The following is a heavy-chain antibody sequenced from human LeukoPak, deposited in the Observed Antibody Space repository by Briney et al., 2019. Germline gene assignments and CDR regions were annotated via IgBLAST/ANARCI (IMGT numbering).Heavy chain of an antibody. V-gene: IGHV1-58*02. D-gene: IGHD3-22*01. Sequence: GTSVKVSCKASGFTFTSSAMQWVRQTRGQRLEWIGWIVVGSGNTNYAQKFQERVTITRDMSTSTAYMELSSLRSDDTAVYYCAADACYYDSSGYYLDYWGQGTLVTVSS. CDR1: GFTFTSSA. CDR2: IVVGSGNT. J-gene: IGHJ4*02. CDR3: AADACYYDSSGYYLDY.